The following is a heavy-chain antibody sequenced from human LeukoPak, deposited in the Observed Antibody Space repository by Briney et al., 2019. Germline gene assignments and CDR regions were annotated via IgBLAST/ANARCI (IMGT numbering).Heavy chain of an antibody. CDR1: DGSVSSVGYY. J-gene: IGHJ5*02. CDR2: IYYSGTT. Sequence: PSETLSLTCTVSDGSVSSVGYYWGWIRQPPGKGLEWIGSIYYSGTTYYNPSLASRVTIFVDTSKNQFSLRLSSVTAADTAVYYRARHYGPWGQGTLVTVSS. V-gene: IGHV4-39*01. D-gene: IGHD3-10*01. CDR3: ARHYGP.